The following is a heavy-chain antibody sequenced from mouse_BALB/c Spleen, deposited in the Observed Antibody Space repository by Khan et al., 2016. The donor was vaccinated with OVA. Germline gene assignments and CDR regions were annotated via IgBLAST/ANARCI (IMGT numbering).Heavy chain of an antibody. J-gene: IGHJ4*01. D-gene: IGHD1-2*01. CDR2: IWSGGST. CDR1: GFSLTNCG. V-gene: IGHV2-4-1*01. CDR3: ARNGVFHYYAYGGRDY. Sequence: QVQLKQSGPGLVQPSQNLSITCTVSGFSLTNCGVHWIRQSPGKALEWLGVIWSGGSTDYNAAFISRLSITKDNSKSQIFFKMNSLQTDDTAIYYCARNGVFHYYAYGGRDYWGQGTSVTVSS.